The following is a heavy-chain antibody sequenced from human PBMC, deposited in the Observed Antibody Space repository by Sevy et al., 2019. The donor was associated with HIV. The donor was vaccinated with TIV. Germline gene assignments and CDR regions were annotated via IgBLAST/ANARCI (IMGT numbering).Heavy chain of an antibody. D-gene: IGHD3-16*01. CDR3: ARDVGGFNWKPYYFDS. CDR1: GFRFTDYW. J-gene: IGHJ4*02. Sequence: GGSLRLSCAASGFRFTDYWMSWVRQTPGKGLEWVATIKQDESEKYYVNSVNGRFVISRDNGKTSVSLQMNGLRVEDTALYYCARDVGGFNWKPYYFDSWGQGTLVTVSS. CDR2: IKQDESEK. V-gene: IGHV3-7*01.